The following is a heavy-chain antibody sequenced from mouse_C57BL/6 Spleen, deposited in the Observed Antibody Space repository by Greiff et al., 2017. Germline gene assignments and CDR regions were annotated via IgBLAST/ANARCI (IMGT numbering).Heavy chain of an antibody. CDR3: ARGTPLFDY. CDR2: IDPSDSET. J-gene: IGHJ2*01. CDR1: GYTFTSYW. Sequence: QVQLQQSGAELVRPGSSVKLSCKASGYTFTSYWLHWVKQRPIQGLEWIGNIDPSDSETHYNQKFKDKATLTVDKSSSTAYMQLSSLTSEDSAVYYCARGTPLFDYWGQGTTLTVSS. V-gene: IGHV1-52*01.